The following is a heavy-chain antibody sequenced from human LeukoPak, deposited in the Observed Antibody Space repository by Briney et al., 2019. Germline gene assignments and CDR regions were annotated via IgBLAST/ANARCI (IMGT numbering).Heavy chain of an antibody. V-gene: IGHV1-46*01. Sequence: ASVILSCKASGYTFTNYYMHWVRQAPGQGLEWMGIIDPSGGSTSYSQKFEGRVTMTRDTSTSTVYMELSSLRSEDTAVYYCARDNTTTGPFDYWGHGNLSTVSS. CDR3: ARDNTTTGPFDY. CDR2: IDPSGGST. J-gene: IGHJ4*01. CDR1: GYTFTNYY. D-gene: IGHD1-1*01.